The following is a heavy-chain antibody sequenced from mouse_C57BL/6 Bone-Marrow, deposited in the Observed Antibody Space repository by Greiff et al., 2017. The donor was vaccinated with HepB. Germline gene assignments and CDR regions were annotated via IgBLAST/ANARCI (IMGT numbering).Heavy chain of an antibody. Sequence: DVKLVESEGGLVQPGSSMKLSCTASGFTFSDYYMAWVRQVPEKGLEWVANINYDGSSTYYLDSLKSRFIISRDNAKNILYLQMSSLKSEDTATYYCARDRGHSSGLYYFDYWGQGTTLTVSS. CDR1: GFTFSDYY. CDR2: INYDGSST. D-gene: IGHD3-2*02. V-gene: IGHV5-16*01. J-gene: IGHJ2*01. CDR3: ARDRGHSSGLYYFDY.